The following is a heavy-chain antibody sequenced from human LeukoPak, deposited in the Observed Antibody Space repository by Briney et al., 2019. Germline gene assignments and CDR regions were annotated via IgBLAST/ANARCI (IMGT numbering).Heavy chain of an antibody. CDR1: GDSISSYY. Sequence: PSETLSLTCTVSGDSISSYYWSWIRQPPGKGLEGIGYIYYSGSTNYNPSLKSRVTISVDTSKNQFSLKLSSVTAADTAVYYCAGSIAVAGTLVIDAFDIWGRGTMVTVSS. D-gene: IGHD6-19*01. CDR2: IYYSGST. CDR3: AGSIAVAGTLVIDAFDI. V-gene: IGHV4-59*01. J-gene: IGHJ3*02.